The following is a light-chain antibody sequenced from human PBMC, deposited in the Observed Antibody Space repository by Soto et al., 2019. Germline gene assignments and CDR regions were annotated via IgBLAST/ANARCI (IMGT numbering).Light chain of an antibody. Sequence: QSVLTQPPSASGTPGQRVTISCSGSSSNIGSNYVYWYQQLPGTAPKLLTYRNNQRPSGVPDRFSGSKSGTSASLAISGLRSGVGVYYYCAAGEDSLGGFYVFVTGTKVPVL. J-gene: IGLJ1*01. CDR2: RNN. V-gene: IGLV1-47*01. CDR3: AAGEDSLGGFYV. CDR1: SSNIGSNY.